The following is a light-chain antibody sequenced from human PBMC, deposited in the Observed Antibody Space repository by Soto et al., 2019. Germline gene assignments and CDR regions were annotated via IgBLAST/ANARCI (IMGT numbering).Light chain of an antibody. Sequence: EIVMTQSPATLSVSPGERATLSCRASQSVSSNLAWYQQKPGQAPRLLIYGASTRATGIPARFSGSGSGTEFTLTISSLQSEDFAVYYCQQYNNWPPGMRTVGQGTKVDIK. CDR2: GAS. CDR3: QQYNNWPPGMRT. CDR1: QSVSSN. V-gene: IGKV3-15*01. J-gene: IGKJ1*01.